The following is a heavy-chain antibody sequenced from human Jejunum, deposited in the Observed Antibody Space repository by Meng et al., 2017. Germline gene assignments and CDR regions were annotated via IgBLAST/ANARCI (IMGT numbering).Heavy chain of an antibody. V-gene: IGHV3-48*03. CDR3: ARDVHNYGYLDY. CDR1: GFTFSSYE. CDR2: ISSSGSAI. J-gene: IGHJ4*02. D-gene: IGHD5-18*01. Sequence: GESLKISCAASGFTFSSYEMNWVRQAPGKGLEWVSYISSSGSAIYYADSVKGRFTISRDNAKNSLYLQMNSLRVEDTAIYYCARDVHNYGYLDYWGQGNLVTVAS.